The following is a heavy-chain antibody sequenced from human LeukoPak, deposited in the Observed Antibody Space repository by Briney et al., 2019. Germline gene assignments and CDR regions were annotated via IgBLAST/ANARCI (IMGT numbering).Heavy chain of an antibody. V-gene: IGHV4-4*02. D-gene: IGHD3-22*01. CDR2: IHRAGRT. CDR1: GVSISSSEW. J-gene: IGHJ4*02. CDR3: AREDSSGYLGY. Sequence: PSETLSLTCAVSGVSISSSEWWIWVRQPPGQGLEWIGEIHRAGRTRYNPSLKSRVTISMDYSKNQFSLKLTSVTAADTAVYYCAREDSSGYLGYWGQGTLVTVSS.